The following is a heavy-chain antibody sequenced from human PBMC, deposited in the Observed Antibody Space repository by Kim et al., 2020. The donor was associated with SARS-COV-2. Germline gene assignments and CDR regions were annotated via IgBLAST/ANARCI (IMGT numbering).Heavy chain of an antibody. V-gene: IGHV4-59*01. D-gene: IGHD6-19*01. Sequence: SETLSLTCTVSGGSISSYYWSWIRQPPGKGLEWIGNIYYSGITNYNPSLKGRVTVSVDASKNQFSLKLSSVTAADTAVYYCARGAVAGTWGQGTLVTVSS. CDR3: ARGAVAGT. CDR2: IYYSGIT. J-gene: IGHJ4*02. CDR1: GGSISSYY.